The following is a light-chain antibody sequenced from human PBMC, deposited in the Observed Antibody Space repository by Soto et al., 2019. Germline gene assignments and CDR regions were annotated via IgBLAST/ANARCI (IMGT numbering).Light chain of an antibody. CDR2: AAS. CDR3: LQDYNYLYT. Sequence: AIQLTQSPSSLSASVGDRVTITCRASQGIRNDLAWYQQKPGKAPKLLIYAASTLQSGVPSRFSGSGFGTEFTLSISSLQPEDFATYYCLQDYNYLYTLGQGTKLDIK. CDR1: QGIRND. V-gene: IGKV1-6*01. J-gene: IGKJ2*01.